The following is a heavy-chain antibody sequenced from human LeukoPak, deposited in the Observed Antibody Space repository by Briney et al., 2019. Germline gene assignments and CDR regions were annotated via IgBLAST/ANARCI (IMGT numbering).Heavy chain of an antibody. CDR3: ARYLRVRYCSSTSWYYYYGMDV. D-gene: IGHD2-2*01. Sequence: GGSLRLSCAASGFTFSSYRMSWVRQAPGKGLEWVSSISSRSSYIYYADSVKGRFTISRDNAKNSLYLQMNSLRAEDTAVYYCARYLRVRYCSSTSWYYYYGMDVWGKGTTVSVSS. V-gene: IGHV3-21*01. CDR1: GFTFSSYR. J-gene: IGHJ6*04. CDR2: ISSRSSYI.